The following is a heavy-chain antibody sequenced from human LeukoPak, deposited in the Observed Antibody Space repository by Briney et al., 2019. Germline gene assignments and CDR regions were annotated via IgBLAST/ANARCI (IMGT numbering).Heavy chain of an antibody. CDR3: AKASTFSGSSVDY. J-gene: IGHJ4*02. V-gene: IGHV3-23*01. Sequence: GGSLRLSCAASGFTFSSYAMNWVRQVPGKGLEWFSAISGSGGSTYYADSVKGRFTISRDNSKNTLSLQMNGLRADDTAVYYCAKASTFSGSSVDYWGQGTLVTVSS. CDR1: GFTFSSYA. CDR2: ISGSGGST. D-gene: IGHD1-26*01.